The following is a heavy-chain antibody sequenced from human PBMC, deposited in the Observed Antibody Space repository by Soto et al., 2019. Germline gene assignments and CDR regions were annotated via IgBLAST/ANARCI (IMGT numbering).Heavy chain of an antibody. CDR1: GHNFTSYL. Sequence: PXDSLKVTCKCSGHNFTSYLIALVLQIPGKGLEWMGIIYPGDSDTRYSPSFQGQVTISADKSISTAYLQWSSLKASDTAMYYCASMTTVTTFSRGMDVWGQGTTVSVSS. CDR3: ASMTTVTTFSRGMDV. J-gene: IGHJ6*02. CDR2: IYPGDSDT. D-gene: IGHD4-4*01. V-gene: IGHV5-51*01.